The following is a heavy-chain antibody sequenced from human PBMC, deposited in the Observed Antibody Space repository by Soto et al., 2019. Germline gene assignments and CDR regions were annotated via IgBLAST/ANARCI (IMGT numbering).Heavy chain of an antibody. CDR1: GGSFSGYY. Sequence: SETLSLTCAVYGGSFSGYYGSWIRQPPGKGLEWIGEINHSGSTNYNPSLKSRVTISVDTSKNQFSLKLSSVTAADTAVYYCTLLKPIDILNGPLDYWGQGTLVTVSS. D-gene: IGHD3-9*01. V-gene: IGHV4-34*03. J-gene: IGHJ4*02. CDR2: INHSGST. CDR3: TLLKPIDILNGPLDY.